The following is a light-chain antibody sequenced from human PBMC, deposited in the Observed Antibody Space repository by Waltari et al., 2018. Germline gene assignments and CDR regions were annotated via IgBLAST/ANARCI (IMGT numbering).Light chain of an antibody. J-gene: IGLJ2*01. Sequence: QSVLTQPPSASGSPGQRVSISCSGSGSNIGGNYVYWYQQFPGSAPQVLLYKTNQRPSGVPDRFSGPKYVTSGSLSISGLRSEDDAEYYCASWDDDVSGVVFGGGTKLTVL. CDR1: GSNIGGNY. CDR2: KTN. CDR3: ASWDDDVSGVV. V-gene: IGLV1-47*01.